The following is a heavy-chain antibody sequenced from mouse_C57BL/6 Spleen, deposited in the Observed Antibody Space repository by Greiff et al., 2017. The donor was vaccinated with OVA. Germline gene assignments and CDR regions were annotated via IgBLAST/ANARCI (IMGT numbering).Heavy chain of an antibody. Sequence: EVHLVESGPGLVKPSQSLSLTCSVTGYSITSGYYWNWIRQFPGNKLEWMGYISYDGSNNYNPSLKNRISITRDTSKNQFFLKLNSVTTEDTATYYCAVANWDSYFDYWGQGTTLTVSS. CDR2: ISYDGSN. V-gene: IGHV3-6*01. CDR1: GYSITSGYY. D-gene: IGHD4-1*01. J-gene: IGHJ2*01. CDR3: AVANWDSYFDY.